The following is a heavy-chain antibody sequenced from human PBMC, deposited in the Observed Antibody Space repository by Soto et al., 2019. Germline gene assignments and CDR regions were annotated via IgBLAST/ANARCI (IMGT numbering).Heavy chain of an antibody. CDR3: ARELGYSSSWRPLDY. CDR2: IWYDGSNK. D-gene: IGHD6-13*01. CDR1: GFTFSSYG. V-gene: IGHV3-33*01. Sequence: QVQLVESGGGVVQPGRSLRLSCAASGFTFSSYGMHWVRQAPGKGLEWVAVIWYDGSNKYYADSVKGRFTISRDNSKNTLYLQMNSLRAEDTAVYYCARELGYSSSWRPLDYWGQGTLVTVSS. J-gene: IGHJ4*02.